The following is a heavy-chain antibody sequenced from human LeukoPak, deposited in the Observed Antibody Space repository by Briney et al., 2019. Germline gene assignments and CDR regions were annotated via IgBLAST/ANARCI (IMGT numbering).Heavy chain of an antibody. CDR3: ARQRYSSSPYFDY. J-gene: IGHJ4*02. Sequence: SETLSLTCTVSGGSISSYYWSWIRQPPGKGLEWIGYIYYSGSTYYNPSLKSRVTISVDTSKNQFSLKLSSVTAADTAVYYCARQRYSSSPYFDYWGQGTLVTVSS. V-gene: IGHV4-59*04. CDR1: GGSISSYY. D-gene: IGHD6-19*01. CDR2: IYYSGST.